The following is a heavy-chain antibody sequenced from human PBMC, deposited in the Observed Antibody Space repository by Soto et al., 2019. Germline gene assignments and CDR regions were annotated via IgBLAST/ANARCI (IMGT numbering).Heavy chain of an antibody. Sequence: SETLSLTCTVSGGSIVSGYWSWIRQPPGKGLEWIGYISYSGNTNYNPSLKSRVTMSVDTPKNQFSLRLSSVTTADTAVYYCAGLRGYAGSPIDYWGQGTLVTVSS. CDR1: GGSIVSGY. V-gene: IGHV4-59*01. J-gene: IGHJ4*02. CDR3: AGLRGYAGSPIDY. CDR2: ISYSGNT. D-gene: IGHD2-15*01.